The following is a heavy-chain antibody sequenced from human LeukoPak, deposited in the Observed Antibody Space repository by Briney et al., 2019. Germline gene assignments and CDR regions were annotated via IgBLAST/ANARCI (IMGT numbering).Heavy chain of an antibody. CDR3: AQGHPGVNFYWVY. CDR1: GLTFTSYA. Sequence: GGSLRLSCALYGLTFTSYATGWVRQAPGKGLGWVSSIGVSGSSTYYAASVKDRFTVSRDNSKNTLYLQMNRLRADDTAVYYCAQGHPGVNFYWVYGGQGTLVTVSS. V-gene: IGHV3-23*01. CDR2: IGVSGSST. J-gene: IGHJ4*02. D-gene: IGHD2-8*02.